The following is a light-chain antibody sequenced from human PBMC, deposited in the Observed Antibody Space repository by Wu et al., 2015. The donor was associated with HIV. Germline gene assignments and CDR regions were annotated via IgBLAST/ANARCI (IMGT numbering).Light chain of an antibody. CDR3: HQFYIHPRS. J-gene: IGKJ2*03. CDR2: GCV. Sequence: IQLTQSPDSLSASVGDRVTITCRASQGINNYLAWFQQKPGKAPKLLIYGCVHFARWGPVKIQRQWIWGQISLSPSTACSLKILSTYYCHQFYIHPRSFGQGTKLEDQT. CDR1: QGINNY. V-gene: IGKV1-9*01.